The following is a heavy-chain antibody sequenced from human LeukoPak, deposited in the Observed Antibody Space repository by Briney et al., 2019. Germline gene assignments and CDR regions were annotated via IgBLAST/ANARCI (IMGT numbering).Heavy chain of an antibody. V-gene: IGHV3-23*01. CDR1: GFTFSSYA. D-gene: IGHD3-10*01. CDR2: ISGSGGST. J-gene: IGHJ4*02. CDR3: AKDRGYYGSGSYPPPTDY. Sequence: GGSLTLSCAASGFTFSSYAMSWLRQAPGKGLECVSDISGSGGSTYYADSVKGRFTISRDNSKNTLYLQMNSLRAEDTAVYYCAKDRGYYGSGSYPPPTDYWGQGTLVTVSS.